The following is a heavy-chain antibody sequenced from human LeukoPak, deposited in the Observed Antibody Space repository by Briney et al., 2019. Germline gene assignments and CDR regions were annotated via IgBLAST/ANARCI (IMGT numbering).Heavy chain of an antibody. CDR3: ARDARSSSHYDF. CDR2: IYYSGGT. Sequence: SETLSLTCTVSGGSISGYYWSWIRQPPGKGLKWIGYIYYSGGTNYNPSLKSRVTISADTSKNQFSLKLRSVTAADTAVYYCARDARSSSHYDFWGQGTLVTVSS. V-gene: IGHV4-59*01. CDR1: GGSISGYY. J-gene: IGHJ4*02. D-gene: IGHD6-6*01.